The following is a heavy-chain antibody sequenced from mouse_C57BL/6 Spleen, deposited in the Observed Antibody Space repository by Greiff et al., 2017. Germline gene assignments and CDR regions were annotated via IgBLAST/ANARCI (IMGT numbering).Heavy chain of an antibody. CDR3: ARLYYYGGSSSPWFAY. Sequence: QVQLQQPGAELVKPGASVKMSCKASGYTFTSYWITWVKQRPGQGLEWIGDIYPGSGSTNYNEKFKSKATLTVDTSSSTASLQLSSLTSEDSAVYSCARLYYYGGSSSPWFAYWGQGTLVTVSA. CDR2: IYPGSGST. CDR1: GYTFTSYW. D-gene: IGHD1-1*01. V-gene: IGHV1-55*01. J-gene: IGHJ3*01.